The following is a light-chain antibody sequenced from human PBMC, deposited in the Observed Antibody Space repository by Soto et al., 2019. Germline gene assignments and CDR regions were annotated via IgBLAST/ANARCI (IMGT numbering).Light chain of an antibody. J-gene: IGKJ3*01. CDR1: QSVSSY. Sequence: EIVLTQSPATLSLSPGERATLSCRASQSVSSYLAWYQQKPGQAPRLLIYDSSNSATGIPTRFSGSWSGSDFTLTISSLEPADFALYYCQQRSNWPPSTSGPGTKLDIK. CDR3: QQRSNWPPST. V-gene: IGKV3-11*01. CDR2: DSS.